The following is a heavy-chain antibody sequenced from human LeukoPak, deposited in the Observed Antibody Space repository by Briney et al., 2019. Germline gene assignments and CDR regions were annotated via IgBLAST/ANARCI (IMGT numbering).Heavy chain of an antibody. V-gene: IGHV3-23*01. CDR2: IHDDGGTS. CDR1: GFAFSSYA. Sequence: GGSLRLSCEASGFAFSSYAMSWRRRAPGKGLEWVSTIHDDGGTSYYADSVKGRFTISRDNSRNTLNLQMNGLRAEDTALYYCARDRRSQGKDTSGSYYAPLDYWGQGTQVTVSS. D-gene: IGHD3-10*01. J-gene: IGHJ4*02. CDR3: ARDRRSQGKDTSGSYYAPLDY.